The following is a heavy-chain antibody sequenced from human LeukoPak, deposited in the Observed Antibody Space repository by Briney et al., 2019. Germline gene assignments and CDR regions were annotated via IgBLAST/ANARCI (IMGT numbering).Heavy chain of an antibody. D-gene: IGHD6-13*01. Sequence: GGSLRLSCAASGFTFSSYSMNWVRQAPGKGLEWVSYISSSSSTIYYADSVKGRFTISRDNAKNSLYLQMNSLRAEDTAVYYCARDIAAAGYYYGMDVWGQGTTVTVSS. CDR1: GFTFSSYS. CDR3: ARDIAAAGYYYGMDV. V-gene: IGHV3-48*04. J-gene: IGHJ6*02. CDR2: ISSSSSTI.